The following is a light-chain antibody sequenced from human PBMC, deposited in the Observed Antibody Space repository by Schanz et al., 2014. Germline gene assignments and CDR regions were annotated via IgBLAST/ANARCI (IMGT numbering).Light chain of an antibody. CDR1: SSDIGRNY. V-gene: IGLV1-47*01. CDR2: RDN. CDR3: AAWDDSLNAYV. J-gene: IGLJ1*01. Sequence: QSALTQPPSASGTPGQRVTISCSGSSSDIGRNYVFWFQQLPGRAPKRLIYRDNQRSSGISDRLSASKSGTSASLAISGLRSEDEADYYCAAWDDSLNAYVFGTGTKLTVL.